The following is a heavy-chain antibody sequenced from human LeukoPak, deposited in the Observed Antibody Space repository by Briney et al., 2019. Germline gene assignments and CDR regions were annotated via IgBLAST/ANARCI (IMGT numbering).Heavy chain of an antibody. CDR3: AKAPSLGYCSGGSCYEPIRTKIRNSYYFDY. D-gene: IGHD2-15*01. J-gene: IGHJ4*02. V-gene: IGHV3-23*01. CDR1: GFTFSSYA. Sequence: PGGSLRLSCAASGFTFSSYAMSWVRQAPGKGLEWVSAISGSGGSTYYADSVKGRFTISRDNSKNTLYLQMNSLRAEDTAVYYCAKAPSLGYCSGGSCYEPIRTKIRNSYYFDYWGQGTLVTVSS. CDR2: ISGSGGST.